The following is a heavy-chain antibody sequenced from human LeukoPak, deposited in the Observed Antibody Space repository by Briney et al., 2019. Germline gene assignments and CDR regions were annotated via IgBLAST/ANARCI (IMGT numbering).Heavy chain of an antibody. CDR1: GFTFSSYG. Sequence: GRSLRLSCAASGFTFSSYGMHWVRQAPGKGLEWVAVIWYDGSNKYYADSVKGRFTISRDNSKNTLYLQMNSLRAEDTAVYYCARALTDYYYYGMDVWGQGTTVTVSS. V-gene: IGHV3-33*01. CDR3: ARALTDYYYYGMDV. J-gene: IGHJ6*02. CDR2: IWYDGSNK.